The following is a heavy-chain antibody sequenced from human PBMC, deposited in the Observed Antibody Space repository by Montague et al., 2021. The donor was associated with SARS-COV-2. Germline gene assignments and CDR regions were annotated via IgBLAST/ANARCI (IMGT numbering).Heavy chain of an antibody. Sequence: SETLSLTCTVSGGSISSSSYYWGWIRQPPGKGLEWIGCMYYSGSTYYNPSLKSRVTISVDTSKNQFSLKLSSVTAADTAVYYCARQLRNYYDWGSYCALGDSWGQGTLVTVSS. V-gene: IGHV4-39*01. J-gene: IGHJ4*02. D-gene: IGHD3-10*01. CDR3: ARQLRNYYDWGSYCALGDS. CDR2: MYYSGST. CDR1: GGSISSSSYY.